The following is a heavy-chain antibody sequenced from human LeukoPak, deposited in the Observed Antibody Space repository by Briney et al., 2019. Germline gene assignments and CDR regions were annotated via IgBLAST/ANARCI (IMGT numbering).Heavy chain of an antibody. CDR1: GLIFSSYT. CDR3: ARDPPGGGWYFDL. D-gene: IGHD1-26*01. Sequence: PGGSLRLSCEASGLIFSSYTMHWVRQAPGKGLEWVAVFSSNGITTYYADSVKGRFTISRDNSKNTLYLQLSSLRIEDTAVYYCARDPPGGGWYFDLWGRGTLVTVSS. V-gene: IGHV3-30*15. J-gene: IGHJ2*01. CDR2: FSSNGITT.